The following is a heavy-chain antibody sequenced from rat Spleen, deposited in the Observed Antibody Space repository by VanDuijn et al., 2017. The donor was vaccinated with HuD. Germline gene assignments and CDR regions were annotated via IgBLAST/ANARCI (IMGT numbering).Heavy chain of an antibody. Sequence: EVQLQESGPGLVKPSQSLSLTCSVTDYSITSNYWGWIRKFPGNKLEWMGYINGAGTTTYNPSLKSRISLTRDTSKNQFFLQVNSVTTEDTATYYCARQDNYVGFAYWGQGTLVTVSS. CDR2: INGAGTT. V-gene: IGHV3-3*01. CDR1: DYSITSNY. D-gene: IGHD1-10*01. J-gene: IGHJ3*01. CDR3: ARQDNYVGFAY.